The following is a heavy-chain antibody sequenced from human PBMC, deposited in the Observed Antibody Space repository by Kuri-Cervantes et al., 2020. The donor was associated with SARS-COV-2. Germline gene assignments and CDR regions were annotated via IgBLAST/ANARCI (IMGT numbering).Heavy chain of an antibody. CDR2: ISSSGSTI. J-gene: IGHJ4*02. Sequence: GESLKISCAASGFTFSSYEMNWVRQAPGKGLEWVSYISSSGSTIYYADSVKGRFTISRDNAKNSLYLHMSSLRAEDTAIYYCATDLGEGPKWGYFDSWGQGTLVTVSS. D-gene: IGHD1-26*01. CDR1: GFTFSSYE. V-gene: IGHV3-48*03. CDR3: ATDLGEGPKWGYFDS.